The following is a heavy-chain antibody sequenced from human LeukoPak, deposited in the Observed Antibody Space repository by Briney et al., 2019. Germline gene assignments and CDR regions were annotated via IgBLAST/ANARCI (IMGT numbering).Heavy chain of an antibody. J-gene: IGHJ6*02. CDR2: ISVSGSYT. Sequence: GGSLRLSCAASGFTFSDSYMSWIRQAPGKGLEWISYISVSGSYTNYADSVKGRFTISRDNAKNSLYLQMISLRAEDTAVYYCARCGTPNNYYGYGVDVWGQGTTVIVSS. V-gene: IGHV3-11*03. D-gene: IGHD1-26*01. CDR3: ARCGTPNNYYGYGVDV. CDR1: GFTFSDSY.